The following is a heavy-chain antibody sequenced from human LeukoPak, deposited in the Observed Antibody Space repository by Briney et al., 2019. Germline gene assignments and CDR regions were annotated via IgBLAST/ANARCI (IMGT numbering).Heavy chain of an antibody. D-gene: IGHD6-13*01. J-gene: IGHJ4*02. CDR2: ISGSGGST. Sequence: GGSLRLSCAASGFTFSSYAMSWVRRAPGKGLEWVSAISGSGGSTYYADSVKGRFTISRDNSKNTLYLQMNSLRAEDTAVYYCAIQRGIAADNYFDYWGQGTLVTVSS. V-gene: IGHV3-23*01. CDR3: AIQRGIAADNYFDY. CDR1: GFTFSSYA.